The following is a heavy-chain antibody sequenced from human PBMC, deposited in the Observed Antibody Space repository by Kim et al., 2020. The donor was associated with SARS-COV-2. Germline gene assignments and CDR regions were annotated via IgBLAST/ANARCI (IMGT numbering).Heavy chain of an antibody. D-gene: IGHD6-6*01. V-gene: IGHV3-23*01. CDR2: ISGSGGST. Sequence: GGSLRLSCAASGLTFSSYAMSWVRQAPGKGLEWVSAISGSGGSTYYADSVKGRFTISRDNSKNTLYLQMNSLRAEDTAVYYCAILEYSSSSTLDYWGQGTLVTVSS. CDR1: GLTFSSYA. CDR3: AILEYSSSSTLDY. J-gene: IGHJ4*02.